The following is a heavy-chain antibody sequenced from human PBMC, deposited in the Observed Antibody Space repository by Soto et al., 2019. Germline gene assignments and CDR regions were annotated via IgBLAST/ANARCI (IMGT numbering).Heavy chain of an antibody. D-gene: IGHD5-18*01. CDR2: VISASGSV. J-gene: IGHJ1*01. CDR1: GRIFSSFP. V-gene: IGHV1-69*06. CDR3: ARVGSRDAYNYVVDQ. Sequence: QVQVVQSGAEVKKPGSSVKISCKASGRIFSSFPTSWVRQVPGQGLEWMGGVISASGSVTYAPKFQGRVTMTAVNSAGIGYMELTSLTSEDTAIYYCARVGSRDAYNYVVDQWGLGTMVTVSS.